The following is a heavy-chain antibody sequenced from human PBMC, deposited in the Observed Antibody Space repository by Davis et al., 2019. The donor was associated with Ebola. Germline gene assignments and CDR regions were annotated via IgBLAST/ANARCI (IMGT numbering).Heavy chain of an antibody. CDR2: IKPDGSEK. J-gene: IGHJ4*02. D-gene: IGHD2-15*01. CDR1: GFTFSSYS. V-gene: IGHV3-7*01. Sequence: GESLKISCAASGFTFSSYSMNWVRQVPGKGLEWVANIKPDGSEKYYVDSVKGRFTISRDNAKNSLYLQMNSLRAEDTAVYYCASGYCSSGSCYCPNWGQGTLVTVSS. CDR3: ASGYCSSGSCYCPN.